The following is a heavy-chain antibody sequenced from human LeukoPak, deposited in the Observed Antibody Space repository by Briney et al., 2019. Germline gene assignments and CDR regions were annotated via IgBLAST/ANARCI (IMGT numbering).Heavy chain of an antibody. CDR3: AKRVFAAAQDYFFDY. CDR1: GFTFSSSA. V-gene: IGHV3-23*01. D-gene: IGHD2-15*01. Sequence: GGSLRLSCAASGFTFSSSAMSWVRQAPGKGLEWVSAVSSSGGSTFYADSVKGRFTISRDNSKNTLFLQMNRLRAEDTAIYYCAKRVFAAAQDYFFDYWGPGTLVTVSS. CDR2: VSSSGGST. J-gene: IGHJ4*02.